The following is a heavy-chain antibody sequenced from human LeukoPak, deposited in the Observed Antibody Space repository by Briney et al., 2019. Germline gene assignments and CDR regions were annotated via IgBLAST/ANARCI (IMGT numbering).Heavy chain of an antibody. Sequence: SQTLSLTCAISGDSVSSNSAAWNWIRQSLSRGLEWLGRTYYRSKWYNDYAVSVKSRITINPDTSKNQFSLQLNSVTPEDTAVYYCARVSLTYSSSWYYFDYWGQGTLVTVSS. J-gene: IGHJ4*02. CDR3: ARVSLTYSSSWYYFDY. D-gene: IGHD6-13*01. CDR1: GDSVSSNSAA. V-gene: IGHV6-1*01. CDR2: TYYRSKWYN.